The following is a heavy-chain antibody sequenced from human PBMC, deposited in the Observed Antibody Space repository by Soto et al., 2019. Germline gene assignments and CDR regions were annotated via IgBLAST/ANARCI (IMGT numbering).Heavy chain of an antibody. D-gene: IGHD2-2*01. J-gene: IGHJ6*02. CDR1: GYTFTSYG. CDR3: ARDIVVVPAAPNYYYGMDV. CDR2: ISAYNGNT. Sequence: QVQLEQSGAEVKKPGASVKVSCKASGYTFTSYGISWVRQAPGQVLEWMGWISAYNGNTNYAQKLQGRVTMTTDTSTSTAYVELRSLRSDDTSVYYCARDIVVVPAAPNYYYGMDVWGQWTTVTVSS. V-gene: IGHV1-18*01.